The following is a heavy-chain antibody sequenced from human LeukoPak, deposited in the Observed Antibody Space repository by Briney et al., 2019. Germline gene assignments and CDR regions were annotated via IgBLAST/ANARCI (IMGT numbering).Heavy chain of an antibody. J-gene: IGHJ5*02. CDR1: GFSFSDYY. V-gene: IGHV3-11*06. Sequence: PGGSLRLSCAASGFSFSDYYMSWIRQAPGKGLEWVSYISSYSSYTNHADSVKGRFTISRDNAKNSLYLQMNSLRAEDTALYYCARDVWFDPWGQGTLVTVSS. CDR3: ARDVWFDP. CDR2: ISSYSSYT.